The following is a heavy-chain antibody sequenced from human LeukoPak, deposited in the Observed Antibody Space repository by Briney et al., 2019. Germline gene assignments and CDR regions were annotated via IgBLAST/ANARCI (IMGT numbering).Heavy chain of an antibody. Sequence: GGTLRLSCAASGFTFNSYAMSWVRQAPGKGLEWVSAISGSGGRTYPADSGNGRFTIPRDNSKNRLYLKMNSLRAEDTAVYYCAKDKPPREATGAFDIWGQGTMVTVSS. D-gene: IGHD1-1*01. CDR1: GFTFNSYA. J-gene: IGHJ3*02. CDR3: AKDKPPREATGAFDI. V-gene: IGHV3-23*01. CDR2: ISGSGGRT.